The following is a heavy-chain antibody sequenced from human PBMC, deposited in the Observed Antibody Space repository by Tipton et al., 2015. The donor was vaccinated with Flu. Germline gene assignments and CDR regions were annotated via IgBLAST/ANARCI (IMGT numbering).Heavy chain of an antibody. J-gene: IGHJ2*01. V-gene: IGHV4-38-2*01. D-gene: IGHD2-21*02. Sequence: TLSLTCAVSGYSVSSGYYWGWIRQPPGKGLEWIGNVFYTGNTDYNPSLRSRVTISVDTSKNQFSLNLRSVTAADTAVYYCARTACGGDCYSADPPDWYFDLWGRGTLVTVSS. CDR1: GYSVSSGYY. CDR3: ARTACGGDCYSADPPDWYFDL. CDR2: VFYTGNT.